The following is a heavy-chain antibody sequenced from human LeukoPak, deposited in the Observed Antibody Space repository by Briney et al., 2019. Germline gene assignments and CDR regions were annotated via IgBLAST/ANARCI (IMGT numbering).Heavy chain of an antibody. J-gene: IGHJ6*03. CDR2: ISTSGST. D-gene: IGHD6-13*01. Sequence: SETLSLTCTVSGGSISSGTYYWRWIRQPAGKGLEWIGRISTSGSTDYNPSLKSRVTISVDMSKNQFSLKLSSATAADTAVYFCARGRVSSSTWYSTYYYYFYMDVWGKGTTVTVSS. V-gene: IGHV4-61*02. CDR3: ARGRVSSSTWYSTYYYYFYMDV. CDR1: GGSISSGTYY.